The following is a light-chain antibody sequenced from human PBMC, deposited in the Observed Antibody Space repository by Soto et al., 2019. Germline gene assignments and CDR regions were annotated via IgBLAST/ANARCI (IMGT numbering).Light chain of an antibody. CDR1: QSVVSTY. V-gene: IGKV3-20*01. CDR2: GAS. J-gene: IGKJ2*01. CDR3: QHYGSSFLYT. Sequence: EFVLMQSPGTLSLSPGQRATLSCRASQSVVSTYLAWYQQKPGQAPRLLIYGASSRATGIPDRFSGSGSGTDFTLTISRLEPEDFAVYYCQHYGSSFLYTFGQGTKVDIK.